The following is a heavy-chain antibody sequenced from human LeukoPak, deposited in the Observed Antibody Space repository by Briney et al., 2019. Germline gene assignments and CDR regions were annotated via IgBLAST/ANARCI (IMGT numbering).Heavy chain of an antibody. V-gene: IGHV3-66*01. CDR2: IYSGGST. D-gene: IGHD3-22*01. CDR1: GFTVSSNY. CDR3: ARESGYYSNWFDP. Sequence: GGSLRLSCAASGFTVSSNYMSWVRQAPGKGLEWVSVIYSGGSTYYADSVKGRFTISRDNSKNTLYLQMNSLRAGDTAVYYCARESGYYSNWFDPWGQGTLVTVSS. J-gene: IGHJ5*02.